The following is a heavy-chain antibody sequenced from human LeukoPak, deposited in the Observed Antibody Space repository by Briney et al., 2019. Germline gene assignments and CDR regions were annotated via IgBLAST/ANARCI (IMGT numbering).Heavy chain of an antibody. V-gene: IGHV4-34*01. CDR3: ARGAYYDFWSGYYPTTKWFDP. CDR2: INHSGST. CDR1: GGSISSYF. J-gene: IGHJ5*02. D-gene: IGHD3-3*01. Sequence: SETLSLTCTVSGGSISSYFWGWIRQPPGKGLEWIGEINHSGSTNYNPSLKSRVTISVDTSKNQFSLKLSSVTAADTAVYYCARGAYYDFWSGYYPTTKWFDPWGQGTLVTVSS.